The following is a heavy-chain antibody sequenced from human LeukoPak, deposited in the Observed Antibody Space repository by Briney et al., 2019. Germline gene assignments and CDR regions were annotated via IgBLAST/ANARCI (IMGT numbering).Heavy chain of an antibody. Sequence: PGESLKISCKGSGYSFSSYWIGWVRQMPGKGLEWMGIIYPGDSDTRYSPSLQAQVTLSAAKSISSAYLQWSSLKAWDTAMYYCARRDGSSWSFDYWGQGTLVTVSS. D-gene: IGHD6-13*01. CDR2: IYPGDSDT. CDR3: ARRDGSSWSFDY. J-gene: IGHJ4*02. CDR1: GYSFSSYW. V-gene: IGHV5-51*01.